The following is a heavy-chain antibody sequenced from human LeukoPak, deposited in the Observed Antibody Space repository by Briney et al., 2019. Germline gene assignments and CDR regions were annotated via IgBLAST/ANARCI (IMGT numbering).Heavy chain of an antibody. V-gene: IGHV1-69*05. CDR2: IIPIFGTA. CDR1: GCTFSSYA. Sequence: SVKVACKAYGCTFSSYAISWVRPAPGQGLEWMGRIIPIFGTANYAQKFQNRVTITTDESTSTAYMELSSLRSEDTAVYYCAGGAAAIVGATEDYWGQGTLVTVSS. D-gene: IGHD1-26*01. J-gene: IGHJ4*02. CDR3: AGGAAAIVGATEDY.